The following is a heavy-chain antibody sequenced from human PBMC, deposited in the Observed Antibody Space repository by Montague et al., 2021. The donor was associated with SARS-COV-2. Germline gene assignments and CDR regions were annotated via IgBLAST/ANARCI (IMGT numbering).Heavy chain of an antibody. CDR3: VRDHPYGGPRGAYDI. J-gene: IGHJ3*02. D-gene: IGHD4-23*01. V-gene: IGHV4-59*01. CDR1: GGSITGYY. CDR2: IYDGGAV. Sequence: SETLSLTCTVSGGSITGYYWSWLRLSPGKGLELIAYIYDGGAVNYNPSLGSRVTISTDTSKNQLSRKVNSVTAADTAVYYCVRDHPYGGPRGAYDIWGQGTVVTVSS.